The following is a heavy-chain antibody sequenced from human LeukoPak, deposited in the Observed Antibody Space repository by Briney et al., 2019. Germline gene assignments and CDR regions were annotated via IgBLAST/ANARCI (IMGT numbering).Heavy chain of an antibody. CDR2: IYYSGST. CDR1: GGSISSGGYY. V-gene: IGHV4-31*03. J-gene: IGHJ4*02. CDR3: ASSSWIQLWLLYY. D-gene: IGHD5-18*01. Sequence: SQTLSLTCTVSGGSISSGGYYWSWIRQHPGKGLEWIGYIYYSGSTYYNPSLKSRVTVSVDTSKNQFSLKLSSVTAADTAVYYCASSSWIQLWLLYYWGQGTLVTVSS.